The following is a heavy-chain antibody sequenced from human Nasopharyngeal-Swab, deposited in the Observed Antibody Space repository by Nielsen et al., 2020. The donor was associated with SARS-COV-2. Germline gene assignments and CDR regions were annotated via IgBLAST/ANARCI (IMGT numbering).Heavy chain of an antibody. CDR2: IYYSGST. CDR3: ARLLGRDYYYDSSGYYRGNWYFDL. V-gene: IGHV4-61*07. J-gene: IGHJ2*01. Sequence: WIRQPPGKGLEWIGYIYYSGSTNYHPSLKSRVTISVDTSKNQFSLKLSSVTAADTAVYYCARLLGRDYYYDSSGYYRGNWYFDLWGRGTLVTVSS. D-gene: IGHD3-22*01.